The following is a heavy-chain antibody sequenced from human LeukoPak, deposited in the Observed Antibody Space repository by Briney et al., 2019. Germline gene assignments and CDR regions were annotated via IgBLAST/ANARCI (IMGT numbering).Heavy chain of an antibody. V-gene: IGHV1-46*01. CDR1: GYTFTSYY. Sequence: GASVKVSCKASGYTFTSYYMHWVRQAPGQGLEWMGIINPSGGSTSYAQKFQGRVTMTRDTSTSTVYMELSSLRSEGTAVYYCATHLGIAVAGGDYWGQGTLVTVSS. J-gene: IGHJ4*02. D-gene: IGHD6-19*01. CDR2: INPSGGST. CDR3: ATHLGIAVAGGDY.